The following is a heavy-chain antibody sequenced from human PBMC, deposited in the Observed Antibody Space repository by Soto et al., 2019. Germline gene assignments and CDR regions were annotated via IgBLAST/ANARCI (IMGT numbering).Heavy chain of an antibody. D-gene: IGHD4-4*01. J-gene: IGHJ6*02. CDR1: GGSISSGGYY. CDR2: IYYSGST. V-gene: IGHV4-31*03. Sequence: QVQLQESGPGLVKPSQTLSLTCTVSGGSISSGGYYWSWIRQHPGKGLEWIGYIYYSGSTYYNPSLKGRFTISGDTSKDQFPLKLSSVTAADTAVYYCASAYSNYSGMDVWGQGTTVTVSS. CDR3: ASAYSNYSGMDV.